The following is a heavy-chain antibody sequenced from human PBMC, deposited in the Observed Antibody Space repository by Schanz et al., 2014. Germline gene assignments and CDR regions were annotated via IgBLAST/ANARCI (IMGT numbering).Heavy chain of an antibody. Sequence: VQLVESGGGLVQPGGSLRLSCAASGFTFSDHYMDWVRQAPGKGLEWVSYISSSGTTIYYADSVKGRFTVSRDNARNSLYLHMNTLGAEDTAVYYCARDGDRFYHNYYGMDVWGQGTTVTVSS. J-gene: IGHJ6*02. V-gene: IGHV3-11*04. CDR3: ARDGDRFYHNYYGMDV. D-gene: IGHD4-17*01. CDR1: GFTFSDHY. CDR2: ISSSGTTI.